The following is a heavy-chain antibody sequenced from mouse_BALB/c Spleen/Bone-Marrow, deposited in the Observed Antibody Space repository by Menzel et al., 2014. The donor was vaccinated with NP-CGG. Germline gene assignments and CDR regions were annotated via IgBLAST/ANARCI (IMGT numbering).Heavy chain of an antibody. V-gene: IGHV1S41*01. Sequence: DLATPGDSVKLSCKASGYTFTSYWINWIKQRPGQGLEWIGRIAPGSGSTYYNEMFKGKATLTVDTSSSTAYIQLSSLSSEDSAVYFCARFPIYYGNYGAMDWWGPRSSVSAYS. CDR2: IAPGSGST. D-gene: IGHD2-1*01. CDR3: ARFPIYYGNYGAMDW. CDR1: GYTFTSYW. J-gene: IGHJ4*01.